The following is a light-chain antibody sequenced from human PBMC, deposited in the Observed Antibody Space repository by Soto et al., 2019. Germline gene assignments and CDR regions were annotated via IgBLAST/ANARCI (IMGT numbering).Light chain of an antibody. CDR2: GAS. CDR3: MQGTHWPWT. Sequence: EIVMPQSPGTLSVSPGESATLSCRASQSLTSSYLAWYQQKPGQAPRLLIYGASSRATGIPDRFSGSGSGTDFTLKISRVEAEDVGVYYCMQGTHWPWTFGQGTKVDIK. V-gene: IGKV3D-20*02. J-gene: IGKJ1*01. CDR1: QSLTSSY.